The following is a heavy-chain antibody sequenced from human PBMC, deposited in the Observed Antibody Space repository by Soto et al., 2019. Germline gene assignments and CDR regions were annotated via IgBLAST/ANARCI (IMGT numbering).Heavy chain of an antibody. CDR1: GLTFRSDS. V-gene: IGHV1-69*01. CDR2: IIPISRTP. J-gene: IGHJ4*02. CDR3: ARGVASSD. D-gene: IGHD5-12*01. Sequence: QVQLVQSEAEVKKPGSSVKVSCESSGLTFRSDSISWVRQAPGQGLEWMGGIIPISRTPTYAQKFQGRVTISADESTRTAYMEVTSLTFEDTAVYYCARGVASSDWGQGTLVTVSS.